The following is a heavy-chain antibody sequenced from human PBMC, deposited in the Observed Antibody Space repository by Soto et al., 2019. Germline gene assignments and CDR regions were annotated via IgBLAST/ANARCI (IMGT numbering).Heavy chain of an antibody. CDR2: IFSGGST. V-gene: IGHV3-53*01. Sequence: EVQLVESGGGLIQPGGSLRLSCAASGFTVSDDYMSWVRQAPGKGLEWVSVIFSGGSTFYADSVKGRFTTSRDNSKNRVFLQMNSLRADDTAVYYSARVGSRSLTKYWGQGTLVTVSA. CDR3: ARVGSRSLTKY. CDR1: GFTVSDDY. D-gene: IGHD3-16*01. J-gene: IGHJ4*02.